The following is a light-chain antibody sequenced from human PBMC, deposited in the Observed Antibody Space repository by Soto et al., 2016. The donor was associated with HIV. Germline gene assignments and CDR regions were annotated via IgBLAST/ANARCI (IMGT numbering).Light chain of an antibody. Sequence: DIQMTQSPSSLSGSIGDRVSITCRASQDIYNYLAWYQQKPGEVPKLLIFAAISLHSGVPSRFSGRGSGTQFTLTISSLQPEDIGTYYCQKXNNDVTFGGGTKVEI. CDR2: AAI. CDR3: QKXNNDVT. J-gene: IGKJ4*01. V-gene: IGKV1-27*01. CDR1: QDIYNY.